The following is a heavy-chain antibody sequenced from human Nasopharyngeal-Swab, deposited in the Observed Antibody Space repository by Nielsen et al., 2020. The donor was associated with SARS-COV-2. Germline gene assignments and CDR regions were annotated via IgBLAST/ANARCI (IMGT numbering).Heavy chain of an antibody. Sequence: VRQAPGKGLEWVAYVSRGSSRSYYADSVEGRFTISRDNPKNSLFLQMDSLRDEDTAVYFCVRDVAMVGATLDTWGQGTLVTVSS. CDR2: VSRGSSRS. D-gene: IGHD1-26*01. V-gene: IGHV3-48*02. CDR3: VRDVAMVGATLDT. J-gene: IGHJ1*01.